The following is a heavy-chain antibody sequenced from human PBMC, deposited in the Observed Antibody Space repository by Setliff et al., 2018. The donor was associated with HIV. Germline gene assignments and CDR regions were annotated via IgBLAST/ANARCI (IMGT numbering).Heavy chain of an antibody. V-gene: IGHV3-21*01. CDR1: RFTLSSYT. Sequence: GGSLRLSCAASRFTLSSYTMNWVRQAPGKGLEWVSSISSTSSYMYYADSVKGRFTISRDNAKNSLFLQVNSLRAEDTAVYYCARVVATSDYWGQGTLVTVSS. CDR3: ARVVATSDY. J-gene: IGHJ4*02. CDR2: ISSTSSYM. D-gene: IGHD5-12*01.